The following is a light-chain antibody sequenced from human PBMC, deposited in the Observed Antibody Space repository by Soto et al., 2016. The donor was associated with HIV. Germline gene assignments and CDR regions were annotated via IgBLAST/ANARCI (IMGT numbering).Light chain of an antibody. J-gene: IGKJ1*01. CDR2: AAS. V-gene: IGKV1-6*01. Sequence: AIQMTQSPSSLSASVGDRVTITCRTSQDIRNDLGWYQHKPGKAPKLLIYAASSLQSGVPSRFSGSGSGTDFTPTISSLQPEDFATYYCLQHYNYPRTFGQGTKVEIK. CDR3: LQHYNYPRT. CDR1: QDIRND.